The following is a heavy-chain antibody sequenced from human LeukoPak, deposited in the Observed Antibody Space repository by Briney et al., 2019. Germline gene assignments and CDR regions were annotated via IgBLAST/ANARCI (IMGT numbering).Heavy chain of an antibody. J-gene: IGHJ1*01. CDR2: ISSSGSII. CDR3: ACSTSLDGYNLSECFQH. D-gene: IGHD5-24*01. Sequence: GGSLRLSCAVSGFTFSDYYMSWIRQAPGKGLECISYISSSGSIIYYADSVKGRFTISRDNAKNSLYLQMNSLRAEDTAVYYCACSTSLDGYNLSECFQHWGQGTLVTVSS. CDR1: GFTFSDYY. V-gene: IGHV3-11*01.